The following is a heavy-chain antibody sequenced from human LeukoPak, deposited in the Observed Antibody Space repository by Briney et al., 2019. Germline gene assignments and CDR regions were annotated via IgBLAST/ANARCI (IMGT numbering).Heavy chain of an antibody. CDR1: GFTFSSYG. D-gene: IGHD3-16*02. Sequence: GGSLRLSCAASGFTFSSYGMHWVRQAPGKGLEWVAFMRYDGSNKYYADSVKGRFTISRDNSKNTLYLQMNSLRAEDTAVYYCARVPAGVIGMKDAFDIWGQGTMVTVSS. V-gene: IGHV3-30*02. J-gene: IGHJ3*02. CDR2: MRYDGSNK. CDR3: ARVPAGVIGMKDAFDI.